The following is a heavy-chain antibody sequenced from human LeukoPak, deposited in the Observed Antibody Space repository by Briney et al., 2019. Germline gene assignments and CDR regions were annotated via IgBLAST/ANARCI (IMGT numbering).Heavy chain of an antibody. CDR2: IKRDGSEK. V-gene: IGHV3-7*03. CDR1: GFTFSSYA. J-gene: IGHJ4*02. CDR3: ARENFEF. Sequence: PGGSLRLSCTASGFTFSSYAMNWVRQAPGKGLEWVANIKRDGSEKCYADSVKGRFTISRDNAKNSLYLQMNSLRVEDTAVYYCARENFEFWGQGTLVTVSS.